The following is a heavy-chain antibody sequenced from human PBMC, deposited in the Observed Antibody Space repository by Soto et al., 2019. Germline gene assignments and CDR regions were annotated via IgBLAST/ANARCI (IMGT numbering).Heavy chain of an antibody. V-gene: IGHV1-18*01. CDR2: ISAYNGNT. Sequence: ASVKVSCKASGYTFTSYGISWVRQAPGQGLEWMGWISAYNGNTNYAQKLQGRVTMTTDTSTSTAYMELRSLRSDDTAVYYCARASRRGSYFHYYYYGMDVWGQGTTVTVSS. J-gene: IGHJ6*02. CDR1: GYTFTSYG. D-gene: IGHD1-26*01. CDR3: ARASRRGSYFHYYYYGMDV.